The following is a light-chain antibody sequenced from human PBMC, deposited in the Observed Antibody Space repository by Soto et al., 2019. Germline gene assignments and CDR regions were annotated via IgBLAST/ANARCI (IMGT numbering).Light chain of an antibody. Sequence: QSVLTQPASLSGSPGQSITISCTGTSSGVGAYNYFSWYQQHPGKAPKLMIYDVSNRPSGVSNRFSGSKSGNTASLTISGLQAEDEADYYCSSYTSSSTLYVFGTGTKVTVL. CDR3: SSYTSSSTLYV. V-gene: IGLV2-14*01. J-gene: IGLJ1*01. CDR1: SSGVGAYNY. CDR2: DVS.